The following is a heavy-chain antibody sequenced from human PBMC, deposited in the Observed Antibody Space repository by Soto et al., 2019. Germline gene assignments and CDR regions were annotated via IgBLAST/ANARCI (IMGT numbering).Heavy chain of an antibody. CDR2: ISYDGSNK. D-gene: IGHD6-19*01. Sequence: QVQLVESGGGVVQPGRSLRLSCAASGFTFSSYGMHWVRQAPGKGLEWVAVISYDGSNKYYADSVKGRFTISRDNSKNTLYLQMNSLRAEDTAVYYCAKDGESSGWELYFHYWGQRTLLTVSS. CDR3: AKDGESSGWELYFHY. V-gene: IGHV3-30*18. CDR1: GFTFSSYG. J-gene: IGHJ4*02.